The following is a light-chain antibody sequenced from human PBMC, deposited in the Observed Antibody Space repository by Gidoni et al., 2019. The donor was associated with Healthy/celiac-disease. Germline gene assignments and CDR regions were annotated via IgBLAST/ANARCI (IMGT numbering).Light chain of an antibody. CDR2: AAS. Sequence: DIQIPQSPSSLSASVGDRVTITCRASQSISSYLNWYQQKPGKAPKLLIYAASSLQSGVPPRFSGSGSGTDFTLTISSLQPEDFATYYCQQSYSTPQLTFGGGTKVEIK. CDR1: QSISSY. J-gene: IGKJ4*01. V-gene: IGKV1-39*01. CDR3: QQSYSTPQLT.